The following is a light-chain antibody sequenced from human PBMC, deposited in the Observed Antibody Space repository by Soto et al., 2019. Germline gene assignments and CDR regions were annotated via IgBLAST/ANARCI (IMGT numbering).Light chain of an antibody. CDR3: AVWDDSLSGRV. CDR2: KNN. V-gene: IGLV1-47*01. J-gene: IGLJ2*01. Sequence: QSVLTQPPSASGTPGQRVTISCSGSSSNIGSHNIYWYQQLPGTAPQLLIYKNNQRPSGVPDRFSGSKSGTSASLAISGRRSEDEADYYCAVWDDSLSGRVFGGGTQLTVL. CDR1: SSNIGSHN.